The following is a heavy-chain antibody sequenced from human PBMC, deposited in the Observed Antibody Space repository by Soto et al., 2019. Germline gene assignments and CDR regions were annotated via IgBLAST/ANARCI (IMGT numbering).Heavy chain of an antibody. CDR3: ASRKSFYGWGPDH. V-gene: IGHV4-30-4*01. CDR1: GDSINSADYY. Sequence: SETLSLTCTVSGDSINSADYYWNWIRQTPGKGLEWIGHIYYSGTTEYNPSLKSRVSISSDMSKNQFSLRLSSVTAADTAIYYCASRKSFYGWGPDHWGQGTLVTVSS. D-gene: IGHD3-10*01. J-gene: IGHJ4*02. CDR2: IYYSGTT.